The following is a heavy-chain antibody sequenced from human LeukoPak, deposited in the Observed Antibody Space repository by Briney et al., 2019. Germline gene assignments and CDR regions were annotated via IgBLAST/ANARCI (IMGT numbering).Heavy chain of an antibody. J-gene: IGHJ4*02. CDR1: GGTFSSYA. CDR2: IIPIFGTA. V-gene: IGHV1-69*05. Sequence: ASVKVSCKASGGTFSSYAISWVRQAPGQGLEWMGGIIPIFGTANYAQKFQGRVTITTDESTSTAYMELSSLRSEDTAVYYCARIGYCGGDCYNDYWGKGTLVTVSS. D-gene: IGHD2-21*02. CDR3: ARIGYCGGDCYNDY.